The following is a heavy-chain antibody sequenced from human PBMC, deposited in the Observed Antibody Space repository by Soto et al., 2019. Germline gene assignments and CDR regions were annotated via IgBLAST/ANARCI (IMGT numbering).Heavy chain of an antibody. D-gene: IGHD3-3*01. CDR2: IIPIFGTA. CDR1: GGTFSSYA. V-gene: IGHV1-69*13. J-gene: IGHJ6*02. Sequence: GASVKVSCKASGGTFSSYAISWVRQAPGQGLEWMGGIIPIFGTANYAQKFQGRVTITADESTSTAYMELSSLRSEDTAVYYCASARHYDFWSGYLKDYYYGMDVWGQGTTVTVSS. CDR3: ASARHYDFWSGYLKDYYYGMDV.